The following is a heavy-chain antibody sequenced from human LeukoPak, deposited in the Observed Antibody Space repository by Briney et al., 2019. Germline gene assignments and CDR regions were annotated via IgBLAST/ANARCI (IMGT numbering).Heavy chain of an antibody. CDR1: GGSISNHY. CDR3: ARLLDYDTSGDPDTFDM. Sequence: SETLSLTCTVSGGSISNHYWSWIRQPPGKGLEWIGFIYYTGRTRYNPSLQSRVLISADTSENHFSLKVSSVTAADTAVYYCARLLDYDTSGDPDTFDMWGHGITVTVSS. V-gene: IGHV4-59*11. J-gene: IGHJ3*02. D-gene: IGHD3-22*01. CDR2: IYYTGRT.